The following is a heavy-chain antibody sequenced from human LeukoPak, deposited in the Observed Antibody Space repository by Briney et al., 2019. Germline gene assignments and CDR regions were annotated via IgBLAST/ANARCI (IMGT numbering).Heavy chain of an antibody. V-gene: IGHV4-39*07. D-gene: IGHD5-18*01. CDR2: INHSGST. CDR1: GDSISSSSYY. Sequence: SETLSLTCTVSGDSISSSSYYWGWIRQPPGTGLEWIGEINHSGSTNYNPSLKSRVTISVDTSKKQFSLKLSSVTAADTAVYYCARGYSYGAGYWGQGTLVTVSS. CDR3: ARGYSYGAGY. J-gene: IGHJ4*02.